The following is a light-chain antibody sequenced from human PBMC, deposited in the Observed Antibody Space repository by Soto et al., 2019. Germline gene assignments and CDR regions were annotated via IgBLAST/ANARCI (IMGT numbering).Light chain of an antibody. Sequence: DIQMTQSPSSLSASVGDRVTITCQASQDISNYLNWYQQKPGKAPKLLIYDASNLETGVPSRFSGSGSRTDFNFTISSLQPEDIATYYCQQCDNLPYTFGQGTKLEIK. CDR2: DAS. CDR1: QDISNY. V-gene: IGKV1-33*01. J-gene: IGKJ2*01. CDR3: QQCDNLPYT.